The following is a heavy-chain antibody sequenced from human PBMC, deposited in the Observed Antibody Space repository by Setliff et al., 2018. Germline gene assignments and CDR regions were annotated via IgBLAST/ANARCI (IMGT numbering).Heavy chain of an antibody. CDR1: GGSISGYY. D-gene: IGHD5-12*01. Sequence: TSKTLSLTCTVSGGSISGYYWSWIRQPPGKGLEWIGNIYYTGSPSYSPSLRSRGTISVDTSKNKFSLSLSSVTAADTAVYYCARGGYNGYAVFDDWGQGALVTVSS. CDR3: ARGGYNGYAVFDD. CDR2: IYYTGSP. J-gene: IGHJ4*02. V-gene: IGHV4-59*01.